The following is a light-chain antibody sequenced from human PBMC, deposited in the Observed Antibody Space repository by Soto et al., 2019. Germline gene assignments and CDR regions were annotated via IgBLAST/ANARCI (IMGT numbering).Light chain of an antibody. CDR3: QQYGSSPLT. Sequence: EIVLTQSPGTLSLSPGERATLSCRASQSVDSNSLAWYQQKPGQAPRLLIYAAYFRVSGIPDKYSGSGSGTDFTLTISRLEPEDFAVYYCQQYGSSPLTFGQGTRVDIK. J-gene: IGKJ1*01. V-gene: IGKV3-20*01. CDR1: QSVDSNS. CDR2: AAY.